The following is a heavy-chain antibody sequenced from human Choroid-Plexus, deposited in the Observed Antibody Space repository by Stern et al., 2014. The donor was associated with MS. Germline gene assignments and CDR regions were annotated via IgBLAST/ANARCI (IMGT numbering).Heavy chain of an antibody. Sequence: VQLVQSGGGVVQPGRPLRLSCVASGFTFGSCAMHWVRQAPGKGLEWVGGVSHDGSYKYYADSVKGRFTISRDNSQNTLYMQMSSLRPEETAVYYCAKDRQYLTYFFDHWGQGSLVTVSS. J-gene: IGHJ5*02. CDR3: AKDRQYLTYFFDH. D-gene: IGHD2/OR15-2a*01. V-gene: IGHV3-30*18. CDR1: GFTFGSCA. CDR2: VSHDGSYK.